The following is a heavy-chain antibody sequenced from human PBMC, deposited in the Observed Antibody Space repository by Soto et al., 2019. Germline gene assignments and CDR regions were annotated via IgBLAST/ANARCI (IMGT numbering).Heavy chain of an antibody. Sequence: SVKVSCKASGGTFSSYAISWVRQAPGRGLEWMGGIIPIFGTANYAQKFQGRVTITADESTSTAYMELSSLRSEDTAVYYCARYYDILTGTSRSYYYYGMDVWGQGTTVTVSS. CDR3: ARYYDILTGTSRSYYYYGMDV. D-gene: IGHD3-9*01. J-gene: IGHJ6*02. CDR2: IIPIFGTA. CDR1: GGTFSSYA. V-gene: IGHV1-69*13.